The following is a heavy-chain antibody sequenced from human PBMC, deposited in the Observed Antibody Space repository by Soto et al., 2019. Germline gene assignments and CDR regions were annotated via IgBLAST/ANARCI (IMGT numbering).Heavy chain of an antibody. J-gene: IGHJ4*02. V-gene: IGHV3-30*18. CDR1: GFTFSSYG. D-gene: IGHD3-10*01. Sequence: GGSLRLSCAASGFTFSSYGMHWVRQAPGKGLEWVAVISYDGSNKYYADSVKGRFTISRDNSKNTLYLQMNSLRAEDTAVYYCAKYSGSYYNVRGYYFDYWGQGTLVTVSS. CDR2: ISYDGSNK. CDR3: AKYSGSYYNVRGYYFDY.